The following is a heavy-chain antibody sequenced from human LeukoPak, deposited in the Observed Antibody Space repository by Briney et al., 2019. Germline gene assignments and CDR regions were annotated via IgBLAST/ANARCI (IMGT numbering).Heavy chain of an antibody. J-gene: IGHJ4*02. CDR3: ARDPLLPLGYGSGSYSYDY. V-gene: IGHV4-59*12. Sequence: SGSTNYTPSLKSRVTVSVDRSKNQFSLKLSSVTAADTAVYYCARDPLLPLGYGSGSYSYDYWGQGTLVTVSS. D-gene: IGHD3-10*01. CDR2: SGST.